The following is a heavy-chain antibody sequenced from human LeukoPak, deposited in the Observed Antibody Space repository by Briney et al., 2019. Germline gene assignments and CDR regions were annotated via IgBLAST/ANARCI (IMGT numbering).Heavy chain of an antibody. CDR2: MYYSGNT. CDR3: AREIIAVADVDVFDI. Sequence: PSETLSLTCTVSGDSFNSYYWSWIRQPPGEGLEWIGYMYYSGNTRYNPALNNRVTISMDTSKNQFSLKLSSVTAADTAVYYCAREIIAVADVDVFDIWGQGTMVTVSS. CDR1: GDSFNSYY. J-gene: IGHJ3*02. D-gene: IGHD6-19*01. V-gene: IGHV4-59*01.